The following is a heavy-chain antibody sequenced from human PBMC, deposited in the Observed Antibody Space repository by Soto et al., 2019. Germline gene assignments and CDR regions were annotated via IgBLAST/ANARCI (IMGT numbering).Heavy chain of an antibody. CDR1: GGSFSDYY. CDR2: INHSGST. D-gene: IGHD2-2*01. V-gene: IGHV4-34*01. Sequence: PSETLSLTCAVYGGSFSDYYWSWIRQPPGKGLEWIGEINHSGSTNYNPSLKSRVTISVDTSKNQFSLKLISVTAADTAVYYCARGDIVVVPAANVLYNWFDPWGQGNLVTVSS. CDR3: ARGDIVVVPAANVLYNWFDP. J-gene: IGHJ5*02.